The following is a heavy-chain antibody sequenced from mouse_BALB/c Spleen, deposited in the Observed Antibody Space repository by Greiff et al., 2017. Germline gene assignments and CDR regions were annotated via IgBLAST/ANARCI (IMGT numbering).Heavy chain of an antibody. CDR2: ISDGGSYT. CDR1: GFTFSDYY. V-gene: IGHV5-4*02. D-gene: IGHD1-1*01. CDR3: AREGVYYYGNYAMDY. Sequence: DVKLVESGGGLVKPGGSLKLSCAASGFTFSDYYMYWVRQTPEKRLEWVATISDGGSYTYYPDSVKGRFTISRDNAKNNLYLQMSSLKSEDTAMYYCAREGVYYYGNYAMDYWGQGTSVTVSS. J-gene: IGHJ4*01.